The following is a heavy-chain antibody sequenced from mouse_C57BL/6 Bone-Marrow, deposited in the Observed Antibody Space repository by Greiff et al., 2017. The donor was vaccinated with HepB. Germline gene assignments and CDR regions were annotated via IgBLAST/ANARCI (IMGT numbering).Heavy chain of an antibody. CDR1: GYTFTSYW. Sequence: VQLKESGAELVKPGASVKLSCKASGYTFTSYWMHWVKQRPGRGLEWIGRIDPNSGGTKYNEKFKSKATLTVDKPSSTAYMQLSSLTSEDSAVYYCARSSSSGPYYAMDYWGQGTSVTVSS. CDR2: IDPNSGGT. D-gene: IGHD3-2*02. CDR3: ARSSSSGPYYAMDY. J-gene: IGHJ4*01. V-gene: IGHV1-72*01.